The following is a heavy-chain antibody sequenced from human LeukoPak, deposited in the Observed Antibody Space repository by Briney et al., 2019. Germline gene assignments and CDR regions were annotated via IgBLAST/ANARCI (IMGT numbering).Heavy chain of an antibody. CDR1: GGSISSYY. Sequence: PSETLSLTCTVSGGSISSYYCSWIRQPPGKGLEWIGYIYYSGSTNYNPSLKSRVTISVDTSKNQFSLKLSSVTAADTAVYYCASCDDSSGYSHYYYMDVWGKGTTVTVSS. D-gene: IGHD3-22*01. V-gene: IGHV4-59*01. CDR2: IYYSGST. J-gene: IGHJ6*03. CDR3: ASCDDSSGYSHYYYMDV.